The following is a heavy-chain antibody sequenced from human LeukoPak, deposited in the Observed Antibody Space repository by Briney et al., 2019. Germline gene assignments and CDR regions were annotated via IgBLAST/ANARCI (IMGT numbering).Heavy chain of an antibody. V-gene: IGHV4-31*03. CDR1: GGSISSGGYY. CDR3: ARAGTDFWSGYYLFDY. CDR2: IYYSGST. J-gene: IGHJ4*02. Sequence: PSETLSLTCTVSGGSISSGGYYWSWIRQHPGKGLEWIGYIYYSGSTYYNPSLKSRVTISVDTSKSQFSLKLSSVTAADTAVYFCARAGTDFWSGYYLFDYWGQGTLVTVSS. D-gene: IGHD3-3*01.